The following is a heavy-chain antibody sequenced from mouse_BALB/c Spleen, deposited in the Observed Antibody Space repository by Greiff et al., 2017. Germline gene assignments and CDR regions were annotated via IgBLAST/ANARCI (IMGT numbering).Heavy chain of an antibody. CDR3: TRDAWYSGAMDY. J-gene: IGHJ4*01. D-gene: IGHD3-1*01. V-gene: IGHV7-1*02. CDR1: GFTFSDFY. Sequence: EVKLMESGAGLVQPGGSLRLSCATSGFTFSDFYMEWVRQPPGKRLEWIAASRNKANDYTTEYSSTVKGRFIVSRDTSQSILYLQMIALRAEDTAIDYCTRDAWYSGAMDYWGQGTSVTVSS. CDR2: SRNKANDYTT.